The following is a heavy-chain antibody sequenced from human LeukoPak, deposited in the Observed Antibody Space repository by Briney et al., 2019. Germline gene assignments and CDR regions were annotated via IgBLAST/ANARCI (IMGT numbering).Heavy chain of an antibody. D-gene: IGHD6-19*01. CDR1: GFTFSSYD. J-gene: IGHJ3*02. CDR2: IGTAGDT. Sequence: GGSLRLSCAASGFTFSSYDMHWVRQATGKGLEWVSAIGTAGDTYYPGSVKGRFTISRENAKNSLYLQMNSLRAEDSAIYYCAKDRRYGSGLGAFDIWGQGTMVAVSS. CDR3: AKDRRYGSGLGAFDI. V-gene: IGHV3-13*01.